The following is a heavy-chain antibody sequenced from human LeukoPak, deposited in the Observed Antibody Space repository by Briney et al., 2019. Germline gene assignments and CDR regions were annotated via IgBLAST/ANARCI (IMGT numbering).Heavy chain of an antibody. CDR3: ARELYYYDSSGYRGLFDY. V-gene: IGHV4-4*09. Sequence: SETLSLTYTVSGGSISSYYWSWIRQPPGKGLEWIGYIYTSGSTNYNPSLKSRVTISVDTSKNQFSLKLSSVTAADTAVYYCARELYYYDSSGYRGLFDYWGQGTLVTVSS. J-gene: IGHJ4*02. CDR1: GGSISSYY. D-gene: IGHD3-22*01. CDR2: IYTSGST.